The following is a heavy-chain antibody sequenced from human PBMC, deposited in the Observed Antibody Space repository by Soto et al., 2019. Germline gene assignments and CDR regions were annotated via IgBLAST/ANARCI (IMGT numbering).Heavy chain of an antibody. CDR1: GYTFTSYD. CDR2: MNPNSGNT. D-gene: IGHD3-10*01. J-gene: IGHJ4*02. Sequence: QVQLVQSGAEVKKPGASVKVSCKASGYTFTSYDINWVRQATGQGLEWMGWMNPNSGNTGYAQKFQGRVTMTRNTSISTAYMELSSLRSEDTAVYYCARRSYLVAQYYGSGSLGYWGQGTLVTVSS. V-gene: IGHV1-8*01. CDR3: ARRSYLVAQYYGSGSLGY.